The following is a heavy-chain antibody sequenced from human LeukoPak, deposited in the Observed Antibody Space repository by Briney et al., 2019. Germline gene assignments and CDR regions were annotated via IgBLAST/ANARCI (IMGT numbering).Heavy chain of an antibody. V-gene: IGHV3-30*04. Sequence: PGGSLRLSCAASGFTFSSYAMHWVRQAPGKGLEWVAVISYDGSNKYYADSVKGRFTISRDNSKNTLYLQMNSLRAEDTAVYYCARDGRDYYDCSGYYFPWFDPWGQGTLVTVSS. CDR3: ARDGRDYYDCSGYYFPWFDP. J-gene: IGHJ5*02. CDR2: ISYDGSNK. D-gene: IGHD3-22*01. CDR1: GFTFSSYA.